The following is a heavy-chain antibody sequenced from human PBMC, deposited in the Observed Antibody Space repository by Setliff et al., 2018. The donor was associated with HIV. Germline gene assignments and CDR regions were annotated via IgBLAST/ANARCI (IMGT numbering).Heavy chain of an antibody. CDR3: ARDRASGYDGVDAFDI. D-gene: IGHD5-12*01. CDR1: GFTFSSYS. J-gene: IGHJ3*02. V-gene: IGHV3-21*01. Sequence: GESLKISCAASGFTFSSYSMNWVRQAPGKGLEWVSSISSSSSYIYYADSVKGRFTISRDNAKNSLYLQMNSLRAEDTAVYYCARDRASGYDGVDAFDIWGQGTMVTVSS. CDR2: ISSSSSYI.